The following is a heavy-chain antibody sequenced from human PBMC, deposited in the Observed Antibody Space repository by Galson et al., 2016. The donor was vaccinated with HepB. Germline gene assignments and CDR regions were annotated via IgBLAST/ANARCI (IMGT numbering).Heavy chain of an antibody. Sequence: ETLSLTCTVSGASVSNFCWSWIRQAPGKGLEWIGYILHTGTAKYNPSLESRVTRSLDTSKRQVSLRLTSLTAADTAVYYCARDRADLSTDYSLHDAFDIWGPGTMVTVSS. CDR3: ARDRADLSTDYSLHDAFDI. V-gene: IGHV4-59*02. J-gene: IGHJ3*02. CDR1: GASVSNFC. D-gene: IGHD3-9*01. CDR2: ILHTGTA.